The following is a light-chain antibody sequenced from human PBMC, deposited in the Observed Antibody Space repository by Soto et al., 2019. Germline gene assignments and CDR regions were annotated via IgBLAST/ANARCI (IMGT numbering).Light chain of an antibody. CDR2: EVN. J-gene: IGLJ2*01. V-gene: IGLV2-14*01. CDR1: SSDIASYKF. CDR3: SSATNTDTLVV. Sequence: QSALTQPASVSGSPGQSITISCTGTSSDIASYKFVSWFQHHPGKAPKLLIYEVNNRPSGISNRFSGSKSGNTASLTISGLQPEDEATYFCSSATNTDTLVVFGGGTKLTVL.